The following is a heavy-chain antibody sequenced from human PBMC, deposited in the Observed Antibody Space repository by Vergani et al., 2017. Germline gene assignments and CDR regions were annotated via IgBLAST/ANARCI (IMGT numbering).Heavy chain of an antibody. CDR3: ASVYYSSGWSLYYYYYYMDV. V-gene: IGHV3-7*01. J-gene: IGHJ6*03. CDR2: IKQDGSEK. Sequence: EVQLVESGGGLVQPGGSLRLSCAASGFTFSSYWMSWVRQAPGKGLGWVANIKQDGSEKYYVDSVKGRFTISRDNAKNSLYLQMNSLRAEDTAVYYCASVYYSSGWSLYYYYYYMDVWGKGTTVTVSS. CDR1: GFTFSSYW. D-gene: IGHD6-19*01.